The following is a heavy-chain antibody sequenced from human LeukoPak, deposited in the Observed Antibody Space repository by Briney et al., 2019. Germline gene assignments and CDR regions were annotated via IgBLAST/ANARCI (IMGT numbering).Heavy chain of an antibody. J-gene: IGHJ4*02. CDR1: GFTFSSYE. CDR2: ISSSGSTI. CDR3: ARDSIFFSSGWHVGPD. D-gene: IGHD6-19*01. Sequence: PGGSLRLSCAASGFTFSSYEMNWVRQAPGKGLEWVSYISSSGSTIYYADSVKGRFTISRDNAKNSLYLQMNSLRAEDTAVYYCARDSIFFSSGWHVGPDWGPGTLVTVSS. V-gene: IGHV3-48*03.